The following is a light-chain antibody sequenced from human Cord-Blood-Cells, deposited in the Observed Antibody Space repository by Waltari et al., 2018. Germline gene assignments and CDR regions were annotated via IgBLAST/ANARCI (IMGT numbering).Light chain of an antibody. V-gene: IGLV3-1*01. J-gene: IGLJ1*01. CDR1: KLGAKY. CDR2: QDS. CDR3: QAWDSSFPYV. Sequence: SYELTQPPSVSVSPGQTASITCSGDKLGAKYACWYQQKPGQSPVLVIYQDSKRPSGIPERFSGSNSGNTATLTISGTQAMDEADYYCQAWDSSFPYVFGTGTKVTVL.